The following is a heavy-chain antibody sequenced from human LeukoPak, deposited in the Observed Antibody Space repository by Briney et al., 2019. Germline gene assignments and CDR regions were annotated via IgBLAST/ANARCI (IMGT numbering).Heavy chain of an antibody. D-gene: IGHD5-18*01. J-gene: IGHJ4*02. V-gene: IGHV3-23*01. CDR3: ARAWGYSYGYTVDY. CDR1: GFTFGTHS. Sequence: GGSLRLSCLASGFTFGTHSMSWVRQGPGKALEWLSAISSDDTAYYADSVKGRFIVSRDNSKNTVYLQMNSLRAEDTAVYYCARAWGYSYGYTVDYWGQGTLVTVSS. CDR2: ISSDDTA.